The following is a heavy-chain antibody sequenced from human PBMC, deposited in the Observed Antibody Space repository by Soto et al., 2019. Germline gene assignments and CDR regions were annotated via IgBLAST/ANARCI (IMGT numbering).Heavy chain of an antibody. CDR2: VDSDGRGT. CDR3: GTVFEH. CDR1: GITFTNYW. Sequence: EVQLVESGGGSVQPGGSLILSCVASGITFTNYWMHWVRQVPGKGLVWVARVDSDGRGTSYADFVKGRFTISRDNAKNTLYLQMNSLRVEATAMYYCGTVFEHWGQGIPVTVSS. V-gene: IGHV3-74*01. J-gene: IGHJ4*02.